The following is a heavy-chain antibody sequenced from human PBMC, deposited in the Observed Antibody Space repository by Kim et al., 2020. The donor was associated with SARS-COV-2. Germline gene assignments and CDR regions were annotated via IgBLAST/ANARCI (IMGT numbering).Heavy chain of an antibody. V-gene: IGHV3-33*01. CDR3: ARDGSDYYDSSGYFDY. Sequence: GGSLRLSCAASGFTFSSYGMHWVRQAPGKGLEWVAVIWYDGSNKYYADSVKGRFTISRDNSKNTLYLQMNSLRAEDTAVYYCARDGSDYYDSSGYFDYWGQGPLDTVSS. D-gene: IGHD3-22*01. CDR1: GFTFSSYG. J-gene: IGHJ4*02. CDR2: IWYDGSNK.